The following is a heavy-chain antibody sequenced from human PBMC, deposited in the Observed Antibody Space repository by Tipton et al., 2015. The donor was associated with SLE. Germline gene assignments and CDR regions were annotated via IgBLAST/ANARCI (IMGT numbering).Heavy chain of an antibody. CDR1: AGSFSGYY. CDR2: INHSGSP. Sequence: TLSLTCAVSAGSFSGYYWSWIRQSPVRGLGWIGEINHSGSPNYNPSLKSRVTISVHTSKNQFSLKLNCWTAADTAMYYCARSGYGRGSFFHHWGQGTRVTVSS. D-gene: IGHD5-12*01. CDR3: ARSGYGRGSFFHH. V-gene: IGHV4-34*01. J-gene: IGHJ1*01.